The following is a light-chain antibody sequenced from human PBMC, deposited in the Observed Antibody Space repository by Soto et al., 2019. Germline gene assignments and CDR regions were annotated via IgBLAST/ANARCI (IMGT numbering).Light chain of an antibody. V-gene: IGLV2-11*01. CDR2: DVR. J-gene: IGLJ1*01. CDR3: CSYAGSYFYV. Sequence: QSALTQPRSVSGSPGQSVTISCTGTSSDVGGYNYVSWYQQHPGKAPKLMIYDVRKRPSGVPDRFSGSKSGNTASLTISGLQAEDEADYYCCSYAGSYFYVFGTGTKLTVL. CDR1: SSDVGGYNY.